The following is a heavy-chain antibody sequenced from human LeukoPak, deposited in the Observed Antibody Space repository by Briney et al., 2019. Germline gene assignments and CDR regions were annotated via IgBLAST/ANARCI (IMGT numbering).Heavy chain of an antibody. Sequence: GRSLRLSCAASGLTFSTYWMHWVRQAPGKGLVWVSHINVDGSGATYADSVKGRFTISRDNAKNTLYLHMNSLRAEDTAVYYCARATRIYSSGWYYSFDYWGQGTLVTVSS. J-gene: IGHJ4*02. CDR1: GLTFSTYW. CDR3: ARATRIYSSGWYYSFDY. CDR2: INVDGSGA. V-gene: IGHV3-74*01. D-gene: IGHD6-19*01.